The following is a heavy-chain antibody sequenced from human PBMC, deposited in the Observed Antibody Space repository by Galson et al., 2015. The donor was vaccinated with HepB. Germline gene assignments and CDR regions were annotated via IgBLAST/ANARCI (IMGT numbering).Heavy chain of an antibody. CDR3: ARTVSKHSYYYGSGRNTPNWFDP. D-gene: IGHD3-10*01. CDR1: GGSISSGGYS. V-gene: IGHV4-30-4*07. CDR2: IYYSGST. Sequence: TLSLTCAVSGGSISSGGYSWSWIRQPPGKGLEWIGYIYYSGSTYYNPSLKSRVTISVDTSKNQFSLKLSSVTAADTAVYYCARTVSKHSYYYGSGRNTPNWFDPWGQGTLVTVSS. J-gene: IGHJ5*02.